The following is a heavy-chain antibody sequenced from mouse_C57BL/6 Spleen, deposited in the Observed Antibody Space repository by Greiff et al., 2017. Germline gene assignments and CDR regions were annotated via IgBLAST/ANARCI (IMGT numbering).Heavy chain of an antibody. V-gene: IGHV1-15*01. Sequence: VQLQQSGAELVRPGASVTLSCKASGYTFTDYEMHWVKQTPVHGLEWIGAIDPETGGTAYNQKFKGKAILTADKSSSTAYMELRSLTSEDSAVYYCTRDYYGSSYYWYFDVWGTGTTVTVSS. CDR1: GYTFTDYE. J-gene: IGHJ1*03. CDR3: TRDYYGSSYYWYFDV. CDR2: IDPETGGT. D-gene: IGHD1-1*01.